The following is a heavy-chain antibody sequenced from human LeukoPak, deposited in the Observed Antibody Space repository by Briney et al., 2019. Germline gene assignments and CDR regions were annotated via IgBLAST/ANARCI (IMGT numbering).Heavy chain of an antibody. CDR2: IKQDGSEK. Sequence: PGGSLRLSCAASGFTVSSNYMSWVRQAPGKGLEWVASIKQDGSEKYYVDSVKGRFTISRDNAKNSLYLQMNSLRAEDTAVYYCARDKGRSRDPYFDYWGQGTLVTVSS. CDR3: ARDKGRSRDPYFDY. V-gene: IGHV3-7*01. J-gene: IGHJ4*02. D-gene: IGHD5-24*01. CDR1: GFTVSSNY.